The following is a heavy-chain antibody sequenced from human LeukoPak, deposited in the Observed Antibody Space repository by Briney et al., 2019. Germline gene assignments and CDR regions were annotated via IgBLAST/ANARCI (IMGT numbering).Heavy chain of an antibody. Sequence: ASVKGSCKASGYTFTGYYMHWVRQAPGQGLEWMGWINPNSGGTNYAQKFQGRVTMTRDTSISTAYMELSRLRSDDTAVYYCARESSGYDEDYFDYWGQGTLVTVSS. CDR2: INPNSGGT. D-gene: IGHD5-12*01. J-gene: IGHJ4*02. CDR3: ARESSGYDEDYFDY. V-gene: IGHV1-2*02. CDR1: GYTFTGYY.